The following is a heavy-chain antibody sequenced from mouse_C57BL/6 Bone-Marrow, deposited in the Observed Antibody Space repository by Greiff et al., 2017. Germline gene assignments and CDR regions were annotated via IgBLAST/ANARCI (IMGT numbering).Heavy chain of an antibody. D-gene: IGHD1-1*01. CDR1: GYTFTDYE. Sequence: VKLMESGAELVRPGASVTLSCKASGYTFTDYEMHWVQQTPVHGLEWIGAIDPETGGTAYNQKFKGQAILTGDNSSSTAYMEHRSLTSEDSAVYYCTRFDYYGSIDYWGQGTTLTVSS. V-gene: IGHV1-15*01. CDR3: TRFDYYGSIDY. J-gene: IGHJ2*01. CDR2: IDPETGGT.